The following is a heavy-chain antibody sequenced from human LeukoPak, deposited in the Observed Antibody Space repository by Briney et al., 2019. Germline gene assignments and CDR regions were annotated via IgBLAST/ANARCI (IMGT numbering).Heavy chain of an antibody. V-gene: IGHV1-2*02. D-gene: IGHD2-15*01. CDR3: ARAVVVAARGYYYYYMDV. CDR2: INPNSGGT. CDR1: GYTFTGYY. J-gene: IGHJ6*03. Sequence: ASVKVSCKASGYTFTGYYMHWVRQAPGQGLEWMGWINPNSGGTNYAQKFQGRVTMTRDTSISTAYMELSSLRSEDTAVYYCARAVVVAARGYYYYYMDVWGKGTTVTISS.